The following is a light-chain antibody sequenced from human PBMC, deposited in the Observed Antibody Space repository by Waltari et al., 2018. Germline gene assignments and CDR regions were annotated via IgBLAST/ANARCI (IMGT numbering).Light chain of an antibody. Sequence: SALTQPDSVSGSPGQSITISCSGISSDSGGYNYVSWYQQHPGDAPKVIIYDVTNRPSGVSTRFSGPTCGSSASLIISGLQPEDEAVYYCSSFTSSTTGIFGGGTKLTVL. V-gene: IGLV2-14*03. CDR3: SSFTSSTTGI. CDR2: DVT. CDR1: SSDSGGYNY. J-gene: IGLJ2*01.